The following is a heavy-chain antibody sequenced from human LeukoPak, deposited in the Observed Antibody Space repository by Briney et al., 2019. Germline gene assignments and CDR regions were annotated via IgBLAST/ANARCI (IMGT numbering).Heavy chain of an antibody. CDR3: ARDGGYCSSTSCQTNYYYYGMDV. Sequence: GASVKVSCKASGYTVTSYGISWVRQAPGQGLEWMGWISAYNGNTNYAQKLQGRVNMTTDTSTSTAYMELRSLRSDDTAVYYCARDGGYCSSTSCQTNYYYYGMDVWGQGTTVTVSS. D-gene: IGHD2-2*01. CDR2: ISAYNGNT. J-gene: IGHJ6*02. CDR1: GYTVTSYG. V-gene: IGHV1-18*01.